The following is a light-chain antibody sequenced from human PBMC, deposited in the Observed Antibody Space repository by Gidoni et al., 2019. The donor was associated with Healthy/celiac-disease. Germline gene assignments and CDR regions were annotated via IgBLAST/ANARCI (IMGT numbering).Light chain of an antibody. CDR3: QQYDNLPT. CDR2: DAS. CDR1: QDISNY. Sequence: DIQMTQSPSSLSASVGDRVTITCQASQDISNYLNWYQQKTGKAPKLLIDDASNLETGVPSRVSGSGSGSDFTFTISSLQPKDIATYYWQQYDNLPTFGQGTRLEIK. V-gene: IGKV1-33*01. J-gene: IGKJ5*01.